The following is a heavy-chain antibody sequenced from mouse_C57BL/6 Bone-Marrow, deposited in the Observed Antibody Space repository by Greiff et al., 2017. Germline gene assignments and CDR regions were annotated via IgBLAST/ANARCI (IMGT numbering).Heavy chain of an antibody. D-gene: IGHD2-1*01. V-gene: IGHV14-4*01. J-gene: IGHJ3*01. CDR3: TTSSYYVGAY. CDR2: IDPENGDT. CDR1: GFNIKDDY. Sequence: EVQLQQSGAELVRPGASVKLSCTASGFNIKDDYMHWVKQRPEQGLEWIGWIDPENGDTEYASKFQGKATITADTSSNTAYLQLSSLTSEGTAVYCCTTSSYYVGAYWGQGTLVTVTA.